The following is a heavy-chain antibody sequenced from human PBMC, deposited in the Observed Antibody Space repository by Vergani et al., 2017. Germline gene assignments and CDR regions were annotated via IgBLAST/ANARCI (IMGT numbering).Heavy chain of an antibody. J-gene: IGHJ6*02. CDR3: AKASRSVVMWYYGMDV. D-gene: IGHD3-22*01. CDR1: GFTFSSYG. V-gene: IGHV3-30*02. Sequence: QVQLVESGGGVVQPGGSLRLSCAASGFTFSSYGMHWVRQAPGKGLEWVAFIRYDGSNKYYADSVKGRFTISRDKSKNTLYLQMNSLRAEDTAVYYCAKASRSVVMWYYGMDVWGQGTTVTVSS. CDR2: IRYDGSNK.